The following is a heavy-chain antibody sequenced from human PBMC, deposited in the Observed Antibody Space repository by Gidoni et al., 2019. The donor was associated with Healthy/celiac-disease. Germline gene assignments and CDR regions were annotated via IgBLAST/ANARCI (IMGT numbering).Heavy chain of an antibody. CDR3: ANQAAYYDFWSGNPYFDY. CDR1: GFTFGSYA. Sequence: EVQLLESGGGLVQPGGSLSLSCAASGFTFGSYARSWVRQAPGKGLEWVSAISGSGGSTYYADSVKGRFTISRDNSKNTLYLQMNSLRAEDTAVYYCANQAAYYDFWSGNPYFDYWGQGTLVTVSS. J-gene: IGHJ4*02. CDR2: ISGSGGST. D-gene: IGHD3-3*01. V-gene: IGHV3-23*01.